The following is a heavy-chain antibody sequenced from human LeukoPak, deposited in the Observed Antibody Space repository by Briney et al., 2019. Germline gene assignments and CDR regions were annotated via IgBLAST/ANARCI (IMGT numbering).Heavy chain of an antibody. Sequence: SGPTLVNPTQTLTLTCTFSGFSLTTIGVGVGWIRQPPGKALEWLALIYWDDDKRYSPSLKTRHTITKDTSKNQVVLTMTNMDPVDTATYYCSHRREAMPGVYYFDNWGQGTLVTVSS. D-gene: IGHD2-2*01. J-gene: IGHJ4*02. CDR2: IYWDDDK. V-gene: IGHV2-5*02. CDR3: SHRREAMPGVYYFDN. CDR1: GFSLTTIGVG.